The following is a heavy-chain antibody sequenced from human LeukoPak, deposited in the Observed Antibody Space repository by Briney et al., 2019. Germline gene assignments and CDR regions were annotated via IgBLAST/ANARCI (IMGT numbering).Heavy chain of an antibody. Sequence: PGGSLRLSCAASGFTFSSYSMIWVRQAPGKGLEWVSYISSSSTTIYYADSVKGRFTISRDNSKNTLYLQMNSLRAEDTAVYYCARRAGAYSHPYDYWGQGTLVTVSS. CDR3: ARRAGAYSHPYDY. D-gene: IGHD4/OR15-4a*01. J-gene: IGHJ4*02. CDR2: ISSSSTTI. V-gene: IGHV3-48*01. CDR1: GFTFSSYS.